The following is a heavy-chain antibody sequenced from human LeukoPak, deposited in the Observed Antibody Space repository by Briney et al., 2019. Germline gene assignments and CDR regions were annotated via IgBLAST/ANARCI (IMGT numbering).Heavy chain of an antibody. J-gene: IGHJ6*03. Sequence: ASVKVSCKASGYTFTSYDINWVRQATGQGLEWMGWMNPNSGNTGYAQKFQGRVTITRNTSISTAYMELSSLRSEDTAVYYCAREDIVVVPANYYYYMDVWGKGTTVTVSS. CDR1: GYTFTSYD. D-gene: IGHD2-2*01. V-gene: IGHV1-8*03. CDR2: MNPNSGNT. CDR3: AREDIVVVPANYYYYMDV.